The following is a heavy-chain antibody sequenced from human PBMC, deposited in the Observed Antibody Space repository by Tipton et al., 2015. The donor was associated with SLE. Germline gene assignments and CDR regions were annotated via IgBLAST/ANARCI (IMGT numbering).Heavy chain of an antibody. CDR2: INHSGST. Sequence: LRLSCAVYGGSFSGYYWSWIRQPPGKGLEWIGEINHSGSTNYNPSLKSRVTISVDTSKNQFSLKLSSVTAADTAVYYCARGSIRTMVRGVTGLSHWGQGTLVTVSS. V-gene: IGHV4-34*01. D-gene: IGHD3-10*01. CDR3: ARGSIRTMVRGVTGLSH. J-gene: IGHJ1*01. CDR1: GGSFSGYY.